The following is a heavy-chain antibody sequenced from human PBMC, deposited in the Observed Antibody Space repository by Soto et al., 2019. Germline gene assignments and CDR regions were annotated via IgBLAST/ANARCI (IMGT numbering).Heavy chain of an antibody. J-gene: IGHJ4*02. D-gene: IGHD6-13*01. V-gene: IGHV3-23*01. CDR2: ISGSGGST. CDR3: ARRSSSWYFDW. Sequence: EVQLLESGGGLVQPGGSLRLSCAASGFTFSSYAMNWVRQAPGKGLEWVSVISGSGGSTYYTDSVKGRFTISRDNSKNTLYLQMNSLRAEDTAVYYCARRSSSWYFDWWGQGTLVTVSS. CDR1: GFTFSSYA.